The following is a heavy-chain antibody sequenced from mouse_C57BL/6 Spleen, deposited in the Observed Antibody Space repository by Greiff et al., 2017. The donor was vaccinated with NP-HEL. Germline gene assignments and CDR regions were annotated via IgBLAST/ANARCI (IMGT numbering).Heavy chain of an antibody. J-gene: IGHJ4*01. Sequence: VQLKESGPELVKPGASVKIPCKASGYTFTDYNMDWVKQSHGKSLEWIGDINPNNGGTIYNQKFKGKATLTVDKSSSTAYMELRSLTSEDTAVYYCARWGRGSEDYAMDCWGKGTSVTVSS. V-gene: IGHV1-18*01. CDR2: INPNNGGT. CDR1: GYTFTDYN. D-gene: IGHD1-1*02. CDR3: ARWGRGSEDYAMDC.